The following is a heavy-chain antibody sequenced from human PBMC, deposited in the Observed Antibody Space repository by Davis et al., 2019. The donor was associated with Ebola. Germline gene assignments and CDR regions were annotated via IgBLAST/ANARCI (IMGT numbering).Heavy chain of an antibody. CDR1: GVSISSAMW. Sequence: PSETLSLTCGVSGVSISSAMWWSWVRQLPGRGLEWLGEVHHSGTTNYNPSLHSRLTMSVDKSRDQFSLNLRSVTAADTAIYYCAGALRFLEWSWGQGTLVTVSS. V-gene: IGHV4-4*02. D-gene: IGHD3-3*01. J-gene: IGHJ4*02. CDR2: VHHSGTT. CDR3: AGALRFLEWS.